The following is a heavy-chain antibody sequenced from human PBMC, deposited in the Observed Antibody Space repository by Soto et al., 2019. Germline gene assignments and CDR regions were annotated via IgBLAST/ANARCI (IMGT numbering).Heavy chain of an antibody. CDR3: ARDMEYCTNGVCSDYYYYGMDV. V-gene: IGHV3-21*01. J-gene: IGHJ6*02. D-gene: IGHD2-8*01. CDR2: ISGSSGNI. CDR1: GFAFNSYG. Sequence: PGGSLRLSCEAAGFAFNSYGINWVRQAPGKGLEWVSFISGSSGNIYYGDSVRGRFTISRDNSKNTLYLQMNSLRAEDTAVYYSARDMEYCTNGVCSDYYYYGMDVWGQGTTVTVSS.